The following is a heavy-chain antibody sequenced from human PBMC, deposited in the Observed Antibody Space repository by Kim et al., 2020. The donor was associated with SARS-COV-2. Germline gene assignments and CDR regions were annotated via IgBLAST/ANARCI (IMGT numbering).Heavy chain of an antibody. Sequence: GSTTDNPSLKGRVTISVDTSKNPFSLKLSSVPAADPAVYYCAREWQGWFDPWGQGTLVTVSS. CDR2: GST. J-gene: IGHJ5*02. V-gene: IGHV4-31*02. CDR3: AREWQGWFDP.